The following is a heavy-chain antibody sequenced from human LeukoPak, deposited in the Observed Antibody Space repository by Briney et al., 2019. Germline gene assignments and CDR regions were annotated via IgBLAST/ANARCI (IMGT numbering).Heavy chain of an antibody. D-gene: IGHD1-7*01. CDR3: ARERGLELLYWFDP. V-gene: IGHV4-39*07. Sequence: PSETLSLTCTVSGGSISSSSYYWGWIRQPPGKGLEWIGSIYYSGSTYYNPSLKSRVSISVGTSKNQFSLRLSSVTAADTAVYFCARERGLELLYWFDPWGQGTLVTVSS. CDR1: GGSISSSSYY. CDR2: IYYSGST. J-gene: IGHJ5*02.